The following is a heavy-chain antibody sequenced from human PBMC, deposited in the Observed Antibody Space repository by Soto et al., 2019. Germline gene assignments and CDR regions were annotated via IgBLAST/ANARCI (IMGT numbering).Heavy chain of an antibody. CDR3: TRASSLDFDF. CDR1: GFTLGDYA. CDR2: IRRNAYGGTT. V-gene: IGHV3-49*04. Sequence: PGGSLRLSCTPSGFTLGDYALSWVRQAPGKGLEWVGFIRRNAYGGTTDYAASVEGRFTISRDDSKSIAYLQMNSLRTEDTALYYCTRASSLDFDFWGQGTLVTVSS. D-gene: IGHD3-16*01. J-gene: IGHJ4*02.